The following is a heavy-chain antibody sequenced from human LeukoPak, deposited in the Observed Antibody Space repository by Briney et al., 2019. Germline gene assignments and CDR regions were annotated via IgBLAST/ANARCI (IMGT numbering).Heavy chain of an antibody. V-gene: IGHV4-34*01. CDR2: INHSGST. CDR1: GGSFSGYY. Sequence: PSETLSLTCAVYGGSFSGYYWSWIRQPPGKGLEWIGEINHSGSTNHNPSLKSRVTISVDTSKNQFSLKLSSVTAADTAVYYCAKYCSSTSCYPPGSFDYWGQGTLVTVSS. CDR3: AKYCSSTSCYPPGSFDY. J-gene: IGHJ4*02. D-gene: IGHD2-2*01.